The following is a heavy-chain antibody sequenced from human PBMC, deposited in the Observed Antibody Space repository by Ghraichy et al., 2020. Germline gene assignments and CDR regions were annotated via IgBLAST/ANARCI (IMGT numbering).Heavy chain of an antibody. D-gene: IGHD3-3*01. J-gene: IGHJ4*02. CDR1: GFTFSSYS. Sequence: GESLNISCAASGFTFSSYSMNWVRQAPGKGLEWVSSISSSSSYIYYADSVKGRFTISRDNAKNSLYLQMNSLRAEDTAVYYCARDIGFLEWLFTFDYWGQGTLVTVSS. CDR3: ARDIGFLEWLFTFDY. V-gene: IGHV3-21*01. CDR2: ISSSSSYI.